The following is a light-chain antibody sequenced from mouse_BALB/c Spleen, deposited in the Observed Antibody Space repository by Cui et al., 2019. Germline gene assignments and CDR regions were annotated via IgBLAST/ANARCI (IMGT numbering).Light chain of an antibody. J-gene: IGKJ4*01. V-gene: IGKV10-94*01. CDR1: QGISNY. Sequence: DIQMTQTTSSLSASLGDRVTISCSASQGISNYLNWYQQKPDGTVKLLIYSTSSLQSGVPSRFSGSGSGTDYSLTISNLEPEDIATYYCQQYSKLPFTFGSGTKLEIK. CDR3: QQYSKLPFT. CDR2: STS.